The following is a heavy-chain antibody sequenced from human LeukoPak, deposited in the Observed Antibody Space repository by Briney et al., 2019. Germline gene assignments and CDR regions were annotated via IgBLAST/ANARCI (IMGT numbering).Heavy chain of an antibody. CDR3: ATYSSRNAREFQS. Sequence: PGGSLRLSCAASGFTFDDYGMSWVRQAPGKGLEWVANIKTDGSEKYYVDSVRGRFTISRDNAKNSLYLQMNSLRAEDTAVYYCATYSSRNAREFQSWGQGTLVTVSS. CDR2: IKTDGSEK. V-gene: IGHV3-7*01. J-gene: IGHJ1*01. D-gene: IGHD2-2*01. CDR1: GFTFDDYG.